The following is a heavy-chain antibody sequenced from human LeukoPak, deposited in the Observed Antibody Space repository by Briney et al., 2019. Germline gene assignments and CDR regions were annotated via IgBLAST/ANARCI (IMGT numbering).Heavy chain of an antibody. CDR1: GGSISSYY. CDR3: ARHWEYYYDSPFDY. V-gene: IGHV4-59*08. D-gene: IGHD3-22*01. CDR2: IYYSGST. Sequence: SETLSLTCTVSGGSISSYYWSWTRQPPGKGLEWIGYIYYSGSTNYNPSLKSRVTISVDTSKNQFSLKLSSVTAADTAVYYCARHWEYYYDSPFDYWGQGTLVTVSS. J-gene: IGHJ4*02.